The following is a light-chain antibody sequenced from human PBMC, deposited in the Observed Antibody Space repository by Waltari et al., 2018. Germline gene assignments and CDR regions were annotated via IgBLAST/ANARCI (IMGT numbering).Light chain of an antibody. J-gene: IGKJ2*01. CDR3: QQYGSSTGYT. CDR1: QSVSSRD. CDR2: GAS. Sequence: EIVLTQSPGTLSLSPGERATLSCRASQSVSSRDLAWYQQKPGQAPRLLIYGASNRATAIPDRFSGSRSGTDFTLTISRLDPEDFAVYYCQQYGSSTGYTFGQGTKLEIK. V-gene: IGKV3-20*01.